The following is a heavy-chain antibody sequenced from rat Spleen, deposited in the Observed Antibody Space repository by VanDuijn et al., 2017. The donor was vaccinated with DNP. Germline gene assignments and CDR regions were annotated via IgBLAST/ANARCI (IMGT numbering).Heavy chain of an antibody. CDR1: GFSLADFS. CDR3: AREEPRVLSFFSSLFDY. Sequence: QVQLKESGPGLVQPSQTLSLTCTVSGFSLADFSVHWVRQTPETGLEWMGRIRANGVTDYNSALKSRLSIRRDTSKSQVFLEMSSLQTEDTGIYFCAREEPRVLSFFSSLFDYWGQGVMVTVSS. D-gene: IGHD1-2*01. V-gene: IGHV2-19*01. J-gene: IGHJ2*01. CDR2: IRANGVT.